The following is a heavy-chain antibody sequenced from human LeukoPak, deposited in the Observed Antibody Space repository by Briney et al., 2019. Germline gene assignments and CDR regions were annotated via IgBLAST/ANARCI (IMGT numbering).Heavy chain of an antibody. J-gene: IGHJ4*02. CDR1: GGSISSGGYS. V-gene: IGHV4-30-2*01. CDR3: ARGYFDWLLYYDY. CDR2: IYHSGST. Sequence: SQTLSLTCAVSGGSISSGGYSWSWIRQPPGKGLEWIGYIYHSGSTYYNPPLKSRVTISVDRSKNQFSLKLSSVTAADTAVYYCARGYFDWLLYYDYWGQGTLVTVSS. D-gene: IGHD3-9*01.